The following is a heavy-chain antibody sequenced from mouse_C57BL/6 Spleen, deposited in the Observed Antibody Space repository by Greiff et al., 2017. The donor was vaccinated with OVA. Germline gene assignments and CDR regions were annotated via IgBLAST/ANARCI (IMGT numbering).Heavy chain of an antibody. Sequence: QVQLQQSGAELVKPGASVKISCKASGYAFSSYWMNWVKQRPGKGLGWIGQIYPGDGDTNYNGKFKGKATLTADKSSSTAYMQLSSLTSEDSAVYFCAREKITTVTGYFDVWGTGTTVTVSS. V-gene: IGHV1-80*01. CDR3: AREKITTVTGYFDV. D-gene: IGHD1-1*01. CDR2: IYPGDGDT. CDR1: GYAFSSYW. J-gene: IGHJ1*03.